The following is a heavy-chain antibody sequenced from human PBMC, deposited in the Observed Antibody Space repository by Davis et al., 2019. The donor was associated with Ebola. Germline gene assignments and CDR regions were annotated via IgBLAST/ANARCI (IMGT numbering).Heavy chain of an antibody. Sequence: ASVTVSCMASGYTFTGYYIHWVRQAPGQGLEWMGWINPNSGGTNYAQKFQGWVTMTRDTSPSTVYMELSSLRSEDTAVYYCARPGVGSGYYYEYSWFDPWGQGTLVTVSS. CDR3: ARPGVGSGYYYEYSWFDP. CDR1: GYTFTGYY. D-gene: IGHD3-22*01. J-gene: IGHJ5*02. V-gene: IGHV1-2*04. CDR2: INPNSGGT.